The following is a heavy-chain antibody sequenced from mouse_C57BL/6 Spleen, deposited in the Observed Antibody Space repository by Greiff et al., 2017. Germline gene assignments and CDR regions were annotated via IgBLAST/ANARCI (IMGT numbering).Heavy chain of an antibody. V-gene: IGHV1-69*01. D-gene: IGHD2-1*01. CDR2: IDPSDSYT. CDR1: GYTFTSYW. CDR3: ARGGDSTIVTSYFDV. Sequence: QVQLQQPGAELVMPGASVKLSCKASGYTFTSYWLHWVKQRPGQGLEWIGEIDPSDSYTNYHQKFKGKSTLTVDKSASTAYMQLSSLTSEDSAVYYCARGGDSTIVTSYFDVWGTGTTVTVSS. J-gene: IGHJ1*03.